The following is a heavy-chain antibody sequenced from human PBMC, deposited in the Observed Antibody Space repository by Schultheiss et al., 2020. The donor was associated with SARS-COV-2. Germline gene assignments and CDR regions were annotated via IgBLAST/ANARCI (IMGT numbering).Heavy chain of an antibody. D-gene: IGHD6-13*01. J-gene: IGHJ3*02. CDR3: AREAGYSRGAFDI. Sequence: SVKVSCKASGGTFSSYAINWVRQATGQGLEWMGWMNPNSGGTNYAQKFQGRVTITADESTSTAYMELRSLRSDDTAVYYCAREAGYSRGAFDIWGQGTMVTVSS. V-gene: IGHV1-69*13. CDR1: GGTFSSYA. CDR2: MNPNSGGT.